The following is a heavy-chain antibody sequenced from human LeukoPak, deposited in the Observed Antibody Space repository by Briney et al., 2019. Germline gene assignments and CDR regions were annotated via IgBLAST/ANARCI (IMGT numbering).Heavy chain of an antibody. Sequence: PGESLRLSCAASGFTFSSFGMNWVRQAPGKGLEWVSSISSTSSYIHYADSLKGRFAVSRDNAQNLLFLEMNSLRVEDTAMYYCARVRDPIAYDSSGYTDAVDIWGQGTLVIVSS. J-gene: IGHJ3*02. D-gene: IGHD3-22*01. CDR1: GFTFSSFG. CDR2: ISSTSSYI. V-gene: IGHV3-21*06. CDR3: ARVRDPIAYDSSGYTDAVDI.